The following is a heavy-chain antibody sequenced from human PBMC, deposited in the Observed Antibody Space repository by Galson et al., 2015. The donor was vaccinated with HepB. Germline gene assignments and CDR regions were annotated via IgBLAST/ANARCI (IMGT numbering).Heavy chain of an antibody. V-gene: IGHV1-18*01. CDR2: ISAYNGNT. Sequence: SVKVSCKASGYTFTSYGISWVRQAPGQGLEWMGWISAYNGNTNYAQKLQGRVTMTTDTSTSTAYMELRSLRSDDTAVYYCARTLRRYSSSWYFDYWGQGTLVTVSS. CDR1: GYTFTSYG. CDR3: ARTLRRYSSSWYFDY. J-gene: IGHJ4*02. D-gene: IGHD6-13*01.